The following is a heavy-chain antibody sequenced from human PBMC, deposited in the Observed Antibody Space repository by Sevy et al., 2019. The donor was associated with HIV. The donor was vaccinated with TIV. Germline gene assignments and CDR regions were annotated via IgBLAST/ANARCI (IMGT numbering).Heavy chain of an antibody. CDR1: GFTFSSYA. CDR3: ARDQPNRLPGDYRYYYYYYGMDV. CDR2: ISYDGSNK. Sequence: GGSLRLSCAASGFTFSSYAMHWVRQAPGKGLEWVAVISYDGSNKYYADSVKGRFTISRDNSNNTLYLQMNSLRAEDTAVYYCARDQPNRLPGDYRYYYYYYGMDVWGQGTTVTVSS. V-gene: IGHV3-30*04. J-gene: IGHJ6*02. D-gene: IGHD4-17*01.